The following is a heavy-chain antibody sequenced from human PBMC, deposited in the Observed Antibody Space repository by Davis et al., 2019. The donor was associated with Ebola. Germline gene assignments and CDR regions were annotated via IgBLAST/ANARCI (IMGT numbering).Heavy chain of an antibody. D-gene: IGHD3-16*01. J-gene: IGHJ4*02. Sequence: GGSLRLSCAASGFSFNDYSINWVRQAPGKGLEWISYISDSSRTIYYADSVKGRFTISRDDAKKSVYLQMNYLRAEDTAVYYCARDAVYDYVWGSNFDYWGQGTLVTVSS. CDR2: ISDSSRTI. CDR3: ARDAVYDYVWGSNFDY. CDR1: GFSFNDYS. V-gene: IGHV3-48*04.